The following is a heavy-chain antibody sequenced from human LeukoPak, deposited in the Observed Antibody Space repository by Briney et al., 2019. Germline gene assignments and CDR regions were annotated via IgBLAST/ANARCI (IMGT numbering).Heavy chain of an antibody. CDR2: ISYDGSNK. J-gene: IGHJ4*02. V-gene: IGHV3-30*04. D-gene: IGHD4-17*01. Sequence: GGALRLSCAASGFTFSSYAMHWVRQAPGKGLDWVAVISYDGSNKYYADSVKGRFTISRDNSKNTLYLQVNSLRAEDTAVYYCARSYYDYGDFKDDYWGQGTPVTVSS. CDR1: GFTFSSYA. CDR3: ARSYYDYGDFKDDY.